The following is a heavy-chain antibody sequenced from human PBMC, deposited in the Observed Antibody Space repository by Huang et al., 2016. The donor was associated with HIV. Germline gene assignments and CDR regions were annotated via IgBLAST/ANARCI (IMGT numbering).Heavy chain of an antibody. J-gene: IGHJ6*02. V-gene: IGHV3-30*18. Sequence: LVESGGGVVQPGRLLRLSCVASGFNFKTYGMHWVRQAPGKGLEGVAIIPSEGHKTYYSDFAEGRFTISRDNSRNTISLEMSSLRPDDTAMYYCAKDHGQCLGTTCYFRGMDVWGPGTMVTVSS. CDR3: AKDHGQCLGTTCYFRGMDV. D-gene: IGHD1-7*01. CDR1: GFNFKTYG. CDR2: IPSEGHKT.